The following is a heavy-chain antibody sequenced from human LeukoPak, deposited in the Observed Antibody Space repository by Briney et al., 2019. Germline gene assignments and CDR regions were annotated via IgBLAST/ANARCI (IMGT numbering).Heavy chain of an antibody. V-gene: IGHV5-51*01. CDR1: GCSYPRNW. CDR2: IYPGASDT. J-gene: IGHJ2*01. CDR3: AKLPYGAPWYFDL. D-gene: IGHD4-17*01. Sequence: GESPMIPCHGFGCSYPRNWIGWERQMPGNGLECMVIIYPGASDTRYSPSFQGQVTISADKSISTAYLQWSSLKASDTAMYYCAKLPYGAPWYFDLWGRGTLVTVSS.